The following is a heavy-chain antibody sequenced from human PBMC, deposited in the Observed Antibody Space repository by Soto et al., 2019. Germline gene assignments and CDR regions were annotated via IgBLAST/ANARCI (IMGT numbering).Heavy chain of an antibody. CDR3: ARPYSSGWYGDLDY. V-gene: IGHV3-30-3*01. CDR2: ISYDGSNK. CDR1: RFTFSSYA. D-gene: IGHD6-19*01. Sequence: GGSLRLSCAASRFTFSSYAMHWVRQAPGKGLEWVAVISYDGSNKYYADSVKGRFTISRDNSKNTMYLQMNSLRVEDTAVYYCARPYSSGWYGDLDYWGQGTLVTVSS. J-gene: IGHJ4*02.